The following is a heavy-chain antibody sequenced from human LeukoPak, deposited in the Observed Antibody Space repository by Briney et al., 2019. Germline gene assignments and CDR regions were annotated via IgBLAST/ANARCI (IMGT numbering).Heavy chain of an antibody. CDR3: ARQESGPYHYMDV. J-gene: IGHJ6*03. CDR1: GGSISSYY. Sequence: SETLSLTCTVSGGSISSYYWTWIRQAPEKGLEWIGYVYYSVSTNYNPSLKSRVSISQDTSKNQVSLKLSSVTAADTAVYYCARQESGPYHYMDVWGKGTTVTVSS. D-gene: IGHD3-3*01. CDR2: VYYSVST. V-gene: IGHV4-59*08.